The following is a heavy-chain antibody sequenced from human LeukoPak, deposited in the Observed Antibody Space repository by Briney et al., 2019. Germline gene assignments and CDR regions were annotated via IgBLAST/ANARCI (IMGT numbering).Heavy chain of an antibody. Sequence: GGSLRLSCAASGFTFSSYGMHWVRQAPGKGLEWVAVISYDGSNKYYADSVKGRFTISRDNSKNTLYLQMNSLRAEDTAVYYCARDSNTGDFDYWGQGTLVTVSS. CDR2: ISYDGSNK. CDR3: ARDSNTGDFDY. J-gene: IGHJ4*02. V-gene: IGHV3-30*03. CDR1: GFTFSSYG.